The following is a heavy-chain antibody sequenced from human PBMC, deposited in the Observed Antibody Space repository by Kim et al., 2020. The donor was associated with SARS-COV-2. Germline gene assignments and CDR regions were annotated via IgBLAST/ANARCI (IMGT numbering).Heavy chain of an antibody. D-gene: IGHD2-2*01. CDR3: ARAPPPDCSSTSCYDGAYFDY. CDR1: GFTFSSYS. Sequence: GGSLRLSCAASGFTFSSYSMNWVRQAPGKGLEWVSSISSSSSYIYYADSVKGRFTISRDNAKNSLYLQMNSLRAEDTAVYYCARAPPPDCSSTSCYDGAYFDYWGQGTLVTVSS. J-gene: IGHJ4*02. V-gene: IGHV3-21*01. CDR2: ISSSSSYI.